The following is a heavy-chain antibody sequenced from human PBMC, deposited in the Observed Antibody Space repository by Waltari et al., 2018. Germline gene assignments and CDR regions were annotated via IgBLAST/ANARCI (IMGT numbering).Heavy chain of an antibody. Sequence: QVQLRESGPGLVNPSGTLSLTCIVSGDSLTNNFWWSWVRQRPGKSLEWLGQIYRTGKTNYNPSLESRVIVSIDTSNNQLSLKLTSVTAADTAIYYCAHDRGKGLYLDSWGQGILVTVSP. CDR2: IYRTGKT. CDR1: GDSLTNNFW. CDR3: AHDRGKGLYLDS. J-gene: IGHJ4*02. D-gene: IGHD2-15*01. V-gene: IGHV4-4*02.